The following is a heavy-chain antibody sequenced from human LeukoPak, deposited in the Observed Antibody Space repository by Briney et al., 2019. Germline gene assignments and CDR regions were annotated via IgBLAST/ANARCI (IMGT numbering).Heavy chain of an antibody. Sequence: GESLKISCKGSGYSFNTYWIGWVRQMPGKGPEWMGIIYPGDSDTRYSPSFQGQVTISADKSISTAYLQWSSLKASDTAMYYCARPVTTSSYDAFDIWGQGTMVTVSS. CDR1: GYSFNTYW. V-gene: IGHV5-51*01. CDR3: ARPVTTSSYDAFDI. D-gene: IGHD4-11*01. J-gene: IGHJ3*02. CDR2: IYPGDSDT.